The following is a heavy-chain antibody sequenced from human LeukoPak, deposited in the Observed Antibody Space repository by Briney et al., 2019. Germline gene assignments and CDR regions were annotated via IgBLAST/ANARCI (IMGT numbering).Heavy chain of an antibody. CDR3: ARALRYSGSYQYFQH. J-gene: IGHJ1*01. CDR2: IYSGGST. Sequence: GGSLRLSCAASGFTVSSNYMSWVRQDPGKGLEWVSVIYSGGSTYYEDSMKGRFTISRDNSKTTLYLQMNSLRADVTPVYYCARALRYSGSYQYFQHWGQGTLVSVFS. V-gene: IGHV3-66*01. CDR1: GFTVSSNY. D-gene: IGHD1-26*01.